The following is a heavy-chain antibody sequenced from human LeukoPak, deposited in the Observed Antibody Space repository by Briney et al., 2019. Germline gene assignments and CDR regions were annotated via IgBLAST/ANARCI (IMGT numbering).Heavy chain of an antibody. Sequence: PGGSLRLSCAASGFTFDDYGMSWVRQAPGKGLEWVSGINWNGGSTGYEDSVKVRFTISRDNAKNSLYLQMNSLRAEDTALYYCARVKLLYGSGIGDAFDIWGQGTMVTVSS. J-gene: IGHJ3*02. CDR2: INWNGGST. CDR1: GFTFDDYG. V-gene: IGHV3-20*04. D-gene: IGHD3-10*01. CDR3: ARVKLLYGSGIGDAFDI.